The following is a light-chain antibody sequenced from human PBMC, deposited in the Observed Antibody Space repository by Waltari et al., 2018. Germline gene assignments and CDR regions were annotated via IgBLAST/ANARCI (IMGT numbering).Light chain of an antibody. V-gene: IGLV1-44*01. CDR1: ASNIGNNV. CDR2: RSD. CDR3: AAWDDSLNGRWV. J-gene: IGLJ3*02. Sequence: QSVLTQPPSASGTPGQGVTISCSGGASNIGNNVVHWYQPVPGKAPKLLIYRSDRRPAGVPDRFSGSKSGTSASLAISGLQSEDEADYYCAAWDDSLNGRWVFGGGTKVTVL.